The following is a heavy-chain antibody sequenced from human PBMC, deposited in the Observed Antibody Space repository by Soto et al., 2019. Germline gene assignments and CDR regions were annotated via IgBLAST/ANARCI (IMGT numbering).Heavy chain of an antibody. V-gene: IGHV4-31*03. D-gene: IGHD6-6*01. Sequence: PSETLSLTCTVSSGSISSGDYYWSWIRQHPGKGLEWIGYIYYSGTTYYNPSLTSRVTISVDTSKNQFSLKLTSVTAADTAVYYCARGSFSSSSSWFDPWGQGTLVTVSS. J-gene: IGHJ5*02. CDR1: SGSISSGDYY. CDR3: ARGSFSSSSSWFDP. CDR2: IYYSGTT.